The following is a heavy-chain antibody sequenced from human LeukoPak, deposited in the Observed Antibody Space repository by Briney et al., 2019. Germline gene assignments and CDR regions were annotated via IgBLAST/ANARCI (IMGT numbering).Heavy chain of an antibody. CDR3: ARGLPTTSCYGCPLYYYGMDV. J-gene: IGHJ6*04. D-gene: IGHD2-2*01. CDR1: GFTFSSYW. V-gene: IGHV3-74*01. CDR2: ISSDGSST. Sequence: WGSLRLSCAASGFTFSSYWMHWVRQAPGKGLVWVSRISSDGSSTSYADSVKGRFTISRDNAKNTLYLQMNSLRAEDTAVYYCARGLPTTSCYGCPLYYYGMDVWGKGTTVTVSS.